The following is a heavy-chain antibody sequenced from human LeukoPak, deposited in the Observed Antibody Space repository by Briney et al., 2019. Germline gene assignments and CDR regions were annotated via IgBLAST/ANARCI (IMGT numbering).Heavy chain of an antibody. D-gene: IGHD3-10*01. CDR3: ARDWQTSGFDY. Sequence: AASVKVSCKASGYTFTSYGISWVRQAPGQGLEWMGWISAYNGNTNYAQKLQGRVTMTTDTSTSTAYLELSGLRSEDTAVYYCARDWQTSGFDYWGLGTLLIVSS. CDR1: GYTFTSYG. V-gene: IGHV1-18*01. J-gene: IGHJ4*02. CDR2: ISAYNGNT.